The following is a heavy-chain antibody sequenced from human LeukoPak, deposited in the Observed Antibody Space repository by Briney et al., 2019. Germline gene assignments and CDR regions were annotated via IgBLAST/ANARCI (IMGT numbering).Heavy chain of an antibody. J-gene: IGHJ4*02. CDR1: GFTFSSYA. CDR2: ISYDGSNK. D-gene: IGHD3-22*01. CDR3: ARTTYYYDSSGYSDY. Sequence: GRSLRLSCAASGFTFSSYAMHWVRQAPGKGLEWVAVISYDGSNKYYADSVKGRFTISRDNSKNTLYLQMNSLRAEDTAVYYCARTTYYYDSSGYSDYWGQGTLVTVSS. V-gene: IGHV3-30*04.